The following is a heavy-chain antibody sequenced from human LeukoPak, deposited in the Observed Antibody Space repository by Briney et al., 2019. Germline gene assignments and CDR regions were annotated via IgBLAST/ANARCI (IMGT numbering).Heavy chain of an antibody. CDR3: ARDHYDFWGYFDY. J-gene: IGHJ4*02. D-gene: IGHD3-3*01. CDR1: GFTFSSYS. CDR2: ISSSSSYI. V-gene: IGHV3-21*01. Sequence: GGSLRLSCAASGFTFSSYSMNWVRQVPGKGLEWVSSISSSSSYIYYADSVKGRFTISRDNAKNSLYLQMNSLRAEDTAVYYCARDHYDFWGYFDYWGQGTLVTVPS.